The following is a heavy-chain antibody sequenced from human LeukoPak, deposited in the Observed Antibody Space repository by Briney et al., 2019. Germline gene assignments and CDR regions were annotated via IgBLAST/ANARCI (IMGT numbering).Heavy chain of an antibody. CDR2: INPNSGAT. V-gene: IGHV1-2*02. J-gene: IGHJ6*02. CDR3: ARERIVVVPAASDYYYYYGMDV. Sequence: ASVKVSCKASGYTFTGYYMHWVRQAPGQGLEWMGWINPNSGATNYAQKFQGRVTMTRDTSISTAYMELSRLRSDDTAVYYCARERIVVVPAASDYYYYYGMDVWGQGTTVTVSS. CDR1: GYTFTGYY. D-gene: IGHD2-2*01.